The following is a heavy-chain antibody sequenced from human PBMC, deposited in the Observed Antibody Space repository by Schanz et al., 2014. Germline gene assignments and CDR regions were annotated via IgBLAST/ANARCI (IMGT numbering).Heavy chain of an antibody. J-gene: IGHJ4*02. CDR1: GFTFSSYW. CDR3: ARRYSGRYCFDY. Sequence: VQLVESGGGLVKPGGSLRLSCAASGFTFSSYWMHWVRQAPGKGLEWVAVILYDGSKTYYADSVKGRFTISRDNSKNTLSLQMNSLRAEDTAVYYCARRYSGRYCFDYWGQGTLVTVSS. V-gene: IGHV3-30*03. D-gene: IGHD1-26*01. CDR2: ILYDGSKT.